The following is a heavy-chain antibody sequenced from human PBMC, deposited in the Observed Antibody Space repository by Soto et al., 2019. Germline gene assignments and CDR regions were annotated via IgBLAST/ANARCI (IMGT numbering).Heavy chain of an antibody. V-gene: IGHV3-23*01. D-gene: IGHD3-3*01. CDR1: GFTFSSYA. CDR3: AKDSTSTIFGVVPN. Sequence: AGGSLRLSCAASGFTFSSYAMSWVRQAPGKGLEWVSAISGSGGSTYYADSVKGRFTISRDNSRNTLYLQMNSLRAEDTAVYYCAKDSTSTIFGVVPNWGQGTLVTVSS. J-gene: IGHJ4*02. CDR2: ISGSGGST.